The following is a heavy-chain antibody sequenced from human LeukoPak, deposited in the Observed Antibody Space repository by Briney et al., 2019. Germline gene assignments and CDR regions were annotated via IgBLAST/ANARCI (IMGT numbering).Heavy chain of an antibody. CDR3: ARDPGDFWSGYHLDY. CDR1: GLTFNNAW. D-gene: IGHD3-3*01. Sequence: GGSLRLSCAASGLTFNNAWMNWVRQAPGKGLEWVGRVKSKADGGSIDYGAPVKGRFTISRDDSKNTLYLQMNSLNTEDTAVYYCARDPGDFWSGYHLDYWGQGTLVTVSS. V-gene: IGHV3-15*07. J-gene: IGHJ4*02. CDR2: VKSKADGGSI.